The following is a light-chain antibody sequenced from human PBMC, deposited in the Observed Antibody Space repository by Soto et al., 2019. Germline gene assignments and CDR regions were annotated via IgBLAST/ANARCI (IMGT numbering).Light chain of an antibody. CDR2: GAS. CDR3: QQYGGSPRYA. CDR1: QSVSNSY. J-gene: IGKJ2*01. V-gene: IGKV3-20*01. Sequence: EIVLTQSPGTLSLSPGERATLSCRASQSVSNSYLAWYQQKPGQAPRLLIYGASSRATGIPDRFSGSGSGTDFTLTINRLEPEDFAVYYCQQYGGSPRYAFGQGTKLEIK.